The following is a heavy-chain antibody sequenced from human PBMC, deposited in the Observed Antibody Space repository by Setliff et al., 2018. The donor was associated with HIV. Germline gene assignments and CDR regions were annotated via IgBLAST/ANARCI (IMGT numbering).Heavy chain of an antibody. Sequence: ASVKVSCKASGYTFTSYAMNWVRQAPGQGLEWMGWINTNTGNPTYAQGFTGRFVFSRDNAENSLYLQMNSLRAEDTAVYYCVRQSVAVTYGMDVWGQGTTVTVSS. CDR2: INTNTGNP. D-gene: IGHD4-4*01. J-gene: IGHJ6*02. CDR1: GYTFTSYA. CDR3: VRQSVAVTYGMDV. V-gene: IGHV7-4-1*02.